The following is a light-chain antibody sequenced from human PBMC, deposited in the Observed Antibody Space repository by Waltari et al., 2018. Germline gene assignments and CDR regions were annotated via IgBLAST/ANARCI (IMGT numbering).Light chain of an antibody. CDR2: GKN. Sequence: SSERTQDPAVSVALGQTVRITCQGDSLRSYDASWDQEKPGQGPVLVIYGKNNRPSGIPDRCSGSSSGNTSSLTITGAQAEDEADYYCNSRDSSGNHLVFGGGTKLTVL. CDR1: SLRSYD. CDR3: NSRDSSGNHLV. J-gene: IGLJ2*01. V-gene: IGLV3-19*01.